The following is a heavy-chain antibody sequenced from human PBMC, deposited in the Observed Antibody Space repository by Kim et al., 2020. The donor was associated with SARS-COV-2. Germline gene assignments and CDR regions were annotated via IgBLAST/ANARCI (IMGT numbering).Heavy chain of an antibody. V-gene: IGHV3-21*01. Sequence: GGSLRLSCAASGFIFRSYTMNWVRQAPGKGLEWVSSISSSSSYIHYADSVRGRLTISRDNAKDSVYLQMKSLRAEDTAVYYCARDFDSYGMDVWGQGTTVTV. D-gene: IGHD3-3*01. CDR3: ARDFDSYGMDV. J-gene: IGHJ6*02. CDR2: ISSSSSYI. CDR1: GFIFRSYT.